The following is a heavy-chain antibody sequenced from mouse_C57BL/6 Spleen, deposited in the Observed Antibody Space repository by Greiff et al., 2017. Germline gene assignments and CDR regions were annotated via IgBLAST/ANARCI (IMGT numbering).Heavy chain of an antibody. Sequence: EVHLVESGPGLAKPSQTLSLTCSVTGYSIPSDYWNWIRKFPGNKLEYMGYISYSGSTYYNPSLKSRISITRDTSKNQYYLQLNSVTTEDTATYYWARYGNYDYAMDYWGQGTSVTVSS. V-gene: IGHV3-8*01. J-gene: IGHJ4*01. CDR2: ISYSGST. D-gene: IGHD2-1*01. CDR1: GYSIPSDY. CDR3: ARYGNYDYAMDY.